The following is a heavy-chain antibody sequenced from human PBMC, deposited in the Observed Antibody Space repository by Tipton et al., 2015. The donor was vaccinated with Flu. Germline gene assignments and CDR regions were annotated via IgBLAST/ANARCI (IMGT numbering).Heavy chain of an antibody. J-gene: IGHJ6*02. CDR2: IGAAGDT. CDR3: AKNRPEYWGVGGMDV. D-gene: IGHD2/OR15-2a*01. CDR1: GFTFSSYD. Sequence: GSLRLSCEASGFTFSSYDMHWVRQTMGEGLQWGSGIGAAGDTYYPDSVKGRFTISRENAKNSVYLQMRSLRVGDTAVYYCAKNRPEYWGVGGMDVWGQGTTVTVSS. V-gene: IGHV3-13*01.